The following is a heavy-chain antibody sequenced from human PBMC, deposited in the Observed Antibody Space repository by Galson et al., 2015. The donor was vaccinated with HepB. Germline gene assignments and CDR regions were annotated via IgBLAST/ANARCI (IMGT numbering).Heavy chain of an antibody. Sequence: QSGAEVKKPGESLNISCKGFGYKFDNFWVGWVRQVPGKGLEYMGIIYPSDSDARYSTSFQGQVTISADKSLSTAYLQWSSLKASDTAMYYCARLIAAPGIRMTYYYGMDVWGQGTTVIVS. CDR2: IYPSDSDA. V-gene: IGHV5-51*01. D-gene: IGHD3-9*01. CDR1: GYKFDNFW. CDR3: ARLIAAPGIRMTYYYGMDV. J-gene: IGHJ6*02.